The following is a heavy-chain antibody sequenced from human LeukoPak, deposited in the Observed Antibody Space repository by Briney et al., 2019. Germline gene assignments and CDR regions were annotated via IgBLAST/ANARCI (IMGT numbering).Heavy chain of an antibody. CDR3: ARGTGDNFDY. D-gene: IGHD7-27*01. CDR2: ISGSGVST. V-gene: IGHV3-23*01. Sequence: GGSLRLSCAASGFTFSSYAMRWVRQAPGKGLEWVSGISGSGVSTYYADSVKGRFTISRDNSKNTLYLQMNSLRPEDTAVYYCARGTGDNFDYWGQGTLVTVSS. J-gene: IGHJ4*02. CDR1: GFTFSSYA.